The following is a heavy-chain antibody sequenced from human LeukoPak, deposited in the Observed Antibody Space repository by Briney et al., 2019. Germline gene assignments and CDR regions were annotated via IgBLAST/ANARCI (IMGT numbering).Heavy chain of an antibody. Sequence: ASVKVSCKASGYTFTSYGISWVRQAPGQGLEWMGGIIPIFGTANYAQKFQGRVTITTDESTSTAYMELSSLRSEDTAVYYCARGRVGATFAFDPWGQGTLVTVSS. CDR1: GYTFTSYG. D-gene: IGHD1-26*01. CDR3: ARGRVGATFAFDP. J-gene: IGHJ5*02. V-gene: IGHV1-69*05. CDR2: IIPIFGTA.